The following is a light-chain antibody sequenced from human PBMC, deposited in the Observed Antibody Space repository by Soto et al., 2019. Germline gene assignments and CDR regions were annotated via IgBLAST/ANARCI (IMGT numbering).Light chain of an antibody. Sequence: EIVLTQSPGTLSLSPGERATLSCRASQSISSSYLAWYQQKPGQAPRVLIYGTSSRAIGIPDRFSGSGSGTDFTLTISRLEPEDFAVYYCQQYGSNRSFGQGIKVEIK. CDR1: QSISSSY. CDR2: GTS. V-gene: IGKV3-20*01. J-gene: IGKJ1*01. CDR3: QQYGSNRS.